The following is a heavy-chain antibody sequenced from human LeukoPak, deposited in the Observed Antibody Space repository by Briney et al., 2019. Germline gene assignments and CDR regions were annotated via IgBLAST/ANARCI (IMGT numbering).Heavy chain of an antibody. Sequence: PSQTLSLTCTVSGGSISSGSYYWSWIRQPAGKGLEWIGRIYTSGSTNYNPSLKSRVTISVDTSKNQFSLKLSSVTAADTAVYYCAREAAAGTFYFDYWGQGTLVTVSS. V-gene: IGHV4-61*02. CDR3: AREAAAGTFYFDY. D-gene: IGHD6-13*01. J-gene: IGHJ4*02. CDR2: IYTSGST. CDR1: GGSISSGSYY.